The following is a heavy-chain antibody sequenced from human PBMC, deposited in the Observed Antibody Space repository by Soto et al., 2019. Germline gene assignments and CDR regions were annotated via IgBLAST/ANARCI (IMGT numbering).Heavy chain of an antibody. J-gene: IGHJ4*02. D-gene: IGHD6-13*01. Sequence: GGSLRLSCAASGFTFSSYGMHWVRQAPGKGLEWVAVIWYDGSNKYYADSVKGRFTISRDNSKNTLYLQMNSLRAEDTAVYYCARGNSAAAGIDYWGQGTLVTVS. CDR1: GFTFSSYG. CDR2: IWYDGSNK. CDR3: ARGNSAAAGIDY. V-gene: IGHV3-33*01.